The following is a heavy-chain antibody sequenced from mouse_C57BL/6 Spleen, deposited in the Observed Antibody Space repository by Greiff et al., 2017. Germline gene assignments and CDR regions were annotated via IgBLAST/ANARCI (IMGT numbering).Heavy chain of an antibody. D-gene: IGHD1-1*01. V-gene: IGHV5-16*01. CDR1: GFTFSDYY. Sequence: EVQLVESEGGLVQPGSSMKLSCTASGFTFSDYYMAWVRQVPEKGLEWVANINYDGSSTYYLDSLKSRFIISRDNAKNILYLQMSRLKSEDTATYYCARDTTTVVAHWYFDVWGTGTTVTVSS. CDR3: ARDTTTVVAHWYFDV. CDR2: INYDGSST. J-gene: IGHJ1*03.